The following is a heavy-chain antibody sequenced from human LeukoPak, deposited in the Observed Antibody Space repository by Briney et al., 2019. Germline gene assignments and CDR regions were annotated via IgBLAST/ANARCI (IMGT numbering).Heavy chain of an antibody. D-gene: IGHD6-13*01. V-gene: IGHV4-34*01. CDR1: GGSFSGYY. CDR2: INHSGST. CDR3: ARRPSSSWYRYYYGMDV. J-gene: IGHJ6*02. Sequence: KPSETLSLTCAVYGGSFSGYYWSWIRQPPGKGLEWIGEINHSGSTNYNPSFKSRVTISVDTSKNQFSLKLSSVTAADTAVYYCARRPSSSWYRYYYGMDVWGQGTTVTVSS.